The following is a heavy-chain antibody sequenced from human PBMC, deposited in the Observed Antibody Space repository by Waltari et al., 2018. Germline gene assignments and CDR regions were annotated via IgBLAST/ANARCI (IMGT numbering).Heavy chain of an antibody. CDR2: IIPIFGTA. CDR1: GGPFSSYA. Sequence: VQLVQSGAEVKKPGSSVKVSCKASGGPFSSYAITWVRHAPGQGLEWMGGIIPIFGTANYAQKFQGRVTITADESTSTAYMELSSLRSEDTAVYYCARGLRYSSFLGWFDPWGQGTLVTVSS. CDR3: ARGLRYSSFLGWFDP. D-gene: IGHD6-13*01. V-gene: IGHV1-69*01. J-gene: IGHJ5*02.